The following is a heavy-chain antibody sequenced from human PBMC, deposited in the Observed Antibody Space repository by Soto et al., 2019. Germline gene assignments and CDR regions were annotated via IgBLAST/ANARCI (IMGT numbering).Heavy chain of an antibody. V-gene: IGHV4-31*03. CDR3: XXXXXXGKHIDP. CDR1: GGSISSGGYY. J-gene: IGHJ5*02. Sequence: SETLSLTCTVSGGSISSGGYYWSWIRQHPGKGLEWIGNIYYSGSTYYNPSLKSRFTISVDTSKNQFSLKLSSVTAADTAVYXXXXXXXXGKHIDPWGQGALVTVSS. CDR2: IYYSGST.